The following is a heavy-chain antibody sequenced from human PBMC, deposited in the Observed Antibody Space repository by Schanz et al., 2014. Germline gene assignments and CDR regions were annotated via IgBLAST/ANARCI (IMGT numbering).Heavy chain of an antibody. V-gene: IGHV3-15*01. CDR2: IKSKTDGETT. Sequence: EVKMVESGGGLVKPGGFLRLSCAASGFTFSDAWMSWVRQAPGKGLEWLGRIKSKTDGETTDYAAPVKGSFSISRDNSKNTLYLQMNSLRAEDAAVYYCAKRRFGELSAFDIWGQGTMVTVSS. J-gene: IGHJ3*02. D-gene: IGHD3-10*01. CDR1: GFTFSDAW. CDR3: AKRRFGELSAFDI.